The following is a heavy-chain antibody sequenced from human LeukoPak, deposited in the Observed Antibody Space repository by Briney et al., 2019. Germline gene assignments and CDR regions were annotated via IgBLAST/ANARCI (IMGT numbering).Heavy chain of an antibody. V-gene: IGHV3-23*01. CDR2: ISGSGTST. D-gene: IGHD1-26*01. Sequence: GGSLRLSCAASGFTFSSYAMSWVRQAPGKGLEWVSAISGSGTSTYYADSVKGRFTISRDNSKNTVYLQTNSLRPEDTAVYYCAKDLRDSGGYRSGNYWGQRALVTVS. J-gene: IGHJ4*02. CDR3: AKDLRDSGGYRSGNY. CDR1: GFTFSSYA.